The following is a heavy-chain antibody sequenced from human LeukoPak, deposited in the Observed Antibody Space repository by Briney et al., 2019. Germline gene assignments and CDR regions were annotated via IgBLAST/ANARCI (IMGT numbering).Heavy chain of an antibody. Sequence: SVKVSCKASGGTFSKYTISWVRQRPGQGLEWMGGIIPIFGTANYAQKFQGRVTITADESTSTAYMELSSLRSEDTAVYYCARALVVPAEGWFDPWGQGTLVTVSS. J-gene: IGHJ5*02. CDR3: ARALVVPAEGWFDP. CDR2: IIPIFGTA. CDR1: GGTFSKYT. V-gene: IGHV1-69*01. D-gene: IGHD2-2*01.